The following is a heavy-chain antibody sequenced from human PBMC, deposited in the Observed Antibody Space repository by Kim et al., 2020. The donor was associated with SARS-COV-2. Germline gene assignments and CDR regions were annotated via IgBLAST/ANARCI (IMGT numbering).Heavy chain of an antibody. CDR1: GYTFTSYG. D-gene: IGHD3-22*01. CDR2: ISAYNGNT. V-gene: IGHV1-18*01. CDR3: ARAGLSRYYYDHRHYFDY. Sequence: ASVKVSCKASGYTFTSYGISWVRQAPGQGLEWMGWISAYNGNTNYAQKLQGRVTMTTDTSTSTAYMELRGLRSDDTAVYYCARAGLSRYYYDHRHYFDYWGQGTLVTVSS. J-gene: IGHJ4*02.